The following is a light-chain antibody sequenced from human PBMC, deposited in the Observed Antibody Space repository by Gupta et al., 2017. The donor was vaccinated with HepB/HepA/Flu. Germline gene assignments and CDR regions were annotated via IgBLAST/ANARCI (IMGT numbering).Light chain of an antibody. Sequence: SYELTQPPSVSVSPGQTASITCSGDKLGDKNVCWYQQMSGQSPVLVICQDRKRPSGIPDRFSGSNSGNTATLTISGSRAMDEADYYCQAWDSNSVIFGGGTKLTVL. J-gene: IGLJ2*01. V-gene: IGLV3-1*01. CDR1: KLGDKN. CDR3: QAWDSNSVI. CDR2: QDR.